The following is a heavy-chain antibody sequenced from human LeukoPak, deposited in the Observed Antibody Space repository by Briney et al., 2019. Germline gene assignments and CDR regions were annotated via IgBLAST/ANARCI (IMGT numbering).Heavy chain of an antibody. CDR1: GFTFSRYW. CDR2: IKQDGSEK. D-gene: IGHD6-19*01. V-gene: IGHV3-7*01. J-gene: IGHJ4*02. Sequence: GGSLRLSCPASGFTFSRYWMTWVRQAPGKGLEWVANIKQDGSEKYYVDSVKGRFTISRDNAKNSLYLQMNSLRAEDTAVYYCATSEGQWGPLPYWGQGTLVTVSS. CDR3: ATSEGQWGPLPY.